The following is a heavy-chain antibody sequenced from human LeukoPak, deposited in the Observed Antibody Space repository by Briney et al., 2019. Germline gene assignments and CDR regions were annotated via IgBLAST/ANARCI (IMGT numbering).Heavy chain of an antibody. CDR2: IYYSGST. J-gene: IGHJ4*02. V-gene: IGHV4-39*01. D-gene: IGHD5-18*01. CDR1: GGTISSSTYY. CDR3: ARRYSYSSLPDY. Sequence: SETLSLTCTVSGGTISSSTYYWGWIRQPPGKGLEWIGSIYYSGSTYYNPSLKSRVTISVDTSKNQFSLKLSSVTAADTAVYYCARRYSYSSLPDYWGRATLVTVSS.